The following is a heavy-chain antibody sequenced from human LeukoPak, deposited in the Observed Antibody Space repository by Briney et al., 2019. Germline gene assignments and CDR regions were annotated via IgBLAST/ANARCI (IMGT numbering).Heavy chain of an antibody. D-gene: IGHD3-10*02. CDR1: GFTFSSYA. CDR2: ISSNGGST. J-gene: IGHJ6*03. V-gene: IGHV3-64*01. CDR3: ARDVRTDDYYYYYMDV. Sequence: TGGSLRLSCAASGFTFSSYAMHWVRQAPGKGLEYVSAISSNGGSTYYANSVKGRFTISRDNSKNTLYLQMGSLRAEDMAVYYCARDVRTDDYYYYYMDVWGKGTTVTVSS.